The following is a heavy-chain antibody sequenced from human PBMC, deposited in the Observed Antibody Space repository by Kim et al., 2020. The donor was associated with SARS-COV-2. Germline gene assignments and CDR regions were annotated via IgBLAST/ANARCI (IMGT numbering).Heavy chain of an antibody. V-gene: IGHV4-59*08. D-gene: IGHD1-26*01. CDR3: ARHESGSYYRY. Sequence: SETLSLTCTVSGGSISSYYWSWIRQPPGKGLEWIGYIYYSGSTNYNPSLKSRVTISVDTSKNQFSLKLSSVTAADTAVYYCARHESGSYYRYWGQGTLVTVSS. J-gene: IGHJ4*02. CDR2: IYYSGST. CDR1: GGSISSYY.